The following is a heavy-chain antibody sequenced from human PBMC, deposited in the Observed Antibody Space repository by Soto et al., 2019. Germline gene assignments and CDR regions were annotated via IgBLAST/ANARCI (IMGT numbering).Heavy chain of an antibody. CDR3: ARDKGYCSSTSCYNPLFDY. D-gene: IGHD2-2*02. CDR2: INAGYGNT. CDR1: GYTFTTYS. Sequence: GASVKVSRKASGYTFTTYSMHLVRQAPGQRVYWMGWINAGYGNTKYSQKFQGRVTITRDTSASTAYMDLSSLRSEDTAVYYCARDKGYCSSTSCYNPLFDYWGQGTLVTVSS. V-gene: IGHV1-3*01. J-gene: IGHJ4*02.